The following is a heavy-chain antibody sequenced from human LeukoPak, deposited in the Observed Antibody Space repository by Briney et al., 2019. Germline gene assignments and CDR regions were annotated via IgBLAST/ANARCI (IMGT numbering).Heavy chain of an antibody. CDR2: IIPIFGTA. D-gene: IGHD1-26*01. J-gene: IGHJ3*02. V-gene: IGHV1-69*13. Sequence: GASVKVSCTASGGTFSSYAISWVRQAPGQGLEWMGGIIPIFGTANYAQKFQGRVTITADESTSTAYMELSSLRSEDTAVYYCARSVVGATGNLYAFDIWGQGTMVTVSS. CDR3: ARSVVGATGNLYAFDI. CDR1: GGTFSSYA.